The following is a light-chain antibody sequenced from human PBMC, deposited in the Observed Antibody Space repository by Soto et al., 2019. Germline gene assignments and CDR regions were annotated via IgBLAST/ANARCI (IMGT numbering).Light chain of an antibody. J-gene: IGKJ5*01. CDR1: QSVSEY. CDR2: GAS. Sequence: ELVMTQSPATLSVPPVEGATLSFIASQSVSEYLAWYQQKPGQAPRLLIYGASTRATGIPARFSGSGSGTEFTLTISSLQSEDFAVYYCQQYHIWPSITFGQGTRLEIK. V-gene: IGKV3-15*01. CDR3: QQYHIWPSIT.